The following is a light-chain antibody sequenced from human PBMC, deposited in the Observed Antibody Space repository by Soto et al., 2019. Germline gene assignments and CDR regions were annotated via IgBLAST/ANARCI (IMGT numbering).Light chain of an antibody. J-gene: IGKJ1*01. CDR2: AAS. CDR3: QQANSFPRT. V-gene: IGKV1D-12*01. CDR1: QAISTW. Sequence: DIQMTQSPSSVSASVGDRVTITCRASQAISTWLAWYQQKPGKAPKLLIYAASNLQTGVPSRFNGSGSGTDLTLTISSLQHEDFATYYCQQANSFPRTFGQGTKVEIK.